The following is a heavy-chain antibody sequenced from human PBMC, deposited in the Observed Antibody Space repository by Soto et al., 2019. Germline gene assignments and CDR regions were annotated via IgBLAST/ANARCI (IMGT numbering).Heavy chain of an antibody. J-gene: IGHJ3*02. Sequence: SETLSLTCTVSGGPISSGGYYWSWIRQHPGKGLEWIGYIYYSGSTYYNPSLKSRVTISVDTSKNQFSLKLSSVTASDTAVYYCARDAYYYDSSGYSRAFDIWGQGTMVTVSS. CDR1: GGPISSGGYY. CDR2: IYYSGST. V-gene: IGHV4-31*03. CDR3: ARDAYYYDSSGYSRAFDI. D-gene: IGHD3-22*01.